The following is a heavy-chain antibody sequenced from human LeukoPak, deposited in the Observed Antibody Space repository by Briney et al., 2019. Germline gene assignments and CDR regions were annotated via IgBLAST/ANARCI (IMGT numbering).Heavy chain of an antibody. CDR3: ARVSYYYYMDV. J-gene: IGHJ6*03. CDR1: GGSICTTDW. V-gene: IGHV4-4*02. CDR2: IYHGGST. Sequence: NASETLSLTCAVSGGSICTTDWWSWVRQPPGKGLEWIGQIYHGGSTNYNPSLKSRVTISVDKSKNQFSLKLISLTAADTAVYYCARVSYYYYMDVWGKGTTVTVSS.